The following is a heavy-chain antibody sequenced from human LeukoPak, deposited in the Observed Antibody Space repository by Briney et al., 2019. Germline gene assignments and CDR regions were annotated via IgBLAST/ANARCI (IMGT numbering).Heavy chain of an antibody. CDR1: GLTFSNYW. V-gene: IGHV3-7*01. CDR3: TRDFGSGVVVTAIVD. J-gene: IGHJ4*02. Sequence: GGSLRLSCAASGLTFSNYWMSWVRQAPGKGLEWVANIKPDGSEKYYVDSVKGRFTISRDNAKNSLFLQMNSLRAEDTATYYCTRDFGSGVVVTAIVDWGQGTLVTVSS. D-gene: IGHD2-21*02. CDR2: IKPDGSEK.